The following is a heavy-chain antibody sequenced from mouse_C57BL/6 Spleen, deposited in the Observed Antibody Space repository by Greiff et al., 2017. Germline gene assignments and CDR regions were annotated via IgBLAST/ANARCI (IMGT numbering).Heavy chain of an antibody. CDR2: VDPSDSYT. D-gene: IGHD2-4*01. J-gene: IGHJ3*01. CDR3: ARDDYSWFAY. V-gene: IGHV1-50*01. CDR1: GYTFTSYW. Sequence: VQLQQPGAELVKPGASVKLSCKASGYTFTSYWMQWVKQRPGQGLAWIGEVDPSDSYTNYNQKFKGKATLTVDTSASTAYMQLSRLPSEDSAVYYWARDDYSWFAYWGQGTLVTVAA.